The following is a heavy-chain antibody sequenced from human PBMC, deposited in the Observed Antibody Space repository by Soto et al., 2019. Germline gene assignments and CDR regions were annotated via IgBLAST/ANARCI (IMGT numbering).Heavy chain of an antibody. J-gene: IGHJ6*02. V-gene: IGHV1-69*01. Sequence: QVQLVQSGAEVKEPGSSVRVSCKASGGTFDNFIMNWVRQTPGQGLEWMGGIVPMLGTPTYAEKFKGRVTISATGSTSTMYMEVTRLRSEDTAIYDCASNGTYSSSLSQYSGMDVWGQGTTVTVSS. CDR1: GGTFDNFI. D-gene: IGHD1-26*01. CDR3: ASNGTYSSSLSQYSGMDV. CDR2: IVPMLGTP.